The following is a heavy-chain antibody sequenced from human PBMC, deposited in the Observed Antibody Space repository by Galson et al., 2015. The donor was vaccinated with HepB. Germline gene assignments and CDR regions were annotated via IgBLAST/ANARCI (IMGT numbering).Heavy chain of an antibody. D-gene: IGHD3-22*01. CDR3: ARGKYDSGTDYYFDY. Sequence: SLRLSCAASGFSFSSYSMNWVRQAPGKGLEWVSASSSSSIYIYQADSVKGRFTTSRDNAKNSLYLQMNSLRAEDTAVYYCARGKYDSGTDYYFDYWGQGTLVTVSS. V-gene: IGHV3-21*01. J-gene: IGHJ4*02. CDR1: GFSFSSYS. CDR2: SSSSSIYI.